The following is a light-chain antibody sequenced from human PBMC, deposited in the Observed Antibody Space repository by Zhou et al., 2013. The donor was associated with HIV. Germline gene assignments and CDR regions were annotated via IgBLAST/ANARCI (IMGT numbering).Light chain of an antibody. CDR2: DVS. CDR3: QQRYNWPVT. J-gene: IGKJ4*01. Sequence: EIVLAQSPATLSLSPGERATLSCRASQSVSSYLAWYQQKPGQAPRLLIYDVSNRATGIPARFSGSGSGTDFTLTISSLEPEDFAVYYCQQRYNWPVTFGGGTKVEIK. V-gene: IGKV3-11*01. CDR1: QSVSSY.